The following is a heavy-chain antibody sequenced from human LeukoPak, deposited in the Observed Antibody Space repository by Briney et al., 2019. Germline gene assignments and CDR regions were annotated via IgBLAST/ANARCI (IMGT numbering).Heavy chain of an antibody. CDR1: VFFFSSYG. CDR3: ASMTTVTMDDAFDI. V-gene: IGHV3-33*01. D-gene: IGHD4-17*01. J-gene: IGHJ3*02. CDR2: IWYDGSKS. Sequence: GGSLRLSCGASVFFFSSYGMHSVRQAPRKGLEWVALIWYDGSKSHHADSVKGRFTISRDNSKNTLYLEMNSLRAEDTAVYYCASMTTVTMDDAFDIWGQGTMVTVSS.